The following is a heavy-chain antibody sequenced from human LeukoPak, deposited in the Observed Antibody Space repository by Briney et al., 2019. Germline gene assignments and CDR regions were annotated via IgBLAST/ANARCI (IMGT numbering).Heavy chain of an antibody. J-gene: IGHJ4*02. CDR1: GGSISTYY. Sequence: SETLSLTCTVSGGSISTYYWSWIRQPPGKGLEWVGYIYNSVITNYNPSLKSRVTISVDTSKNQFSLKLSSVTAADTAVYYCARDINLYSYGPFFDYWGQGNPVSVSS. CDR2: IYNSVIT. V-gene: IGHV4-59*01. CDR3: ARDINLYSYGPFFDY. D-gene: IGHD3-16*01.